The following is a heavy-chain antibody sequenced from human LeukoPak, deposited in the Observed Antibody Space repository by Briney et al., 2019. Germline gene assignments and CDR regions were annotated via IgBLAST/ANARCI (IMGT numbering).Heavy chain of an antibody. D-gene: IGHD4-11*01. CDR1: GGSISSSAYY. V-gene: IGHV4-39*01. CDR3: ARLTTTGKSYFYYYMDV. CDR2: IYYSGST. Sequence: SETLSLTCTVSGGSISSSAYYWAWIRQPPGKGLEWIGSIYYSGSTYYNPSLKSRVTISIDTSKNQFSLKLTSVTAADTAVYYCARLTTTGKSYFYYYMDVWGEGTTVTISS. J-gene: IGHJ6*03.